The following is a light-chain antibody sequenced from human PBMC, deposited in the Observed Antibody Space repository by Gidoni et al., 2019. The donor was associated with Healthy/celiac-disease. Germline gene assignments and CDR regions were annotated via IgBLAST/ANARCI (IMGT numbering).Light chain of an antibody. CDR3: ETWDSNILYV. J-gene: IGLJ1*01. Sequence: QPVLTQSSSASASLGSSVKLTCTLSSGHSSYIIAWHQQQPGKAPRYLMKLEGSGSYNKGSGVPDRFSGSSSGADRYLTISNLQSEDEADYYCETWDSNILYVFGTGTKVTGL. CDR1: SGHSSYI. CDR2: LEGSGSY. V-gene: IGLV4-60*03.